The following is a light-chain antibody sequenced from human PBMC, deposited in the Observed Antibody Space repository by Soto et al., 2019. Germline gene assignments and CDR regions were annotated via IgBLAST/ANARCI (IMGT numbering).Light chain of an antibody. V-gene: IGKV1D-12*01. Sequence: DIPMTQSPSSVSASVGDRVTISCRASQDISSWLAWYQQRPGKAPNLLIYAASSLQSGVPSRFSGSGSGTDFTLTISSLQPEDSATYYCQEANSFPITFGQGTRLEIK. J-gene: IGKJ5*01. CDR1: QDISSW. CDR2: AAS. CDR3: QEANSFPIT.